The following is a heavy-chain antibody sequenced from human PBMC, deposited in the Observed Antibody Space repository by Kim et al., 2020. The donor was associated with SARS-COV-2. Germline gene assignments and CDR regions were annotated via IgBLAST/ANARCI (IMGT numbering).Heavy chain of an antibody. Sequence: SAQKLQGRVTMTTDTSTSTAYMELRSLRSDDTAVYYCARGVIVVVPAYDYWGQGTLVTVSS. D-gene: IGHD2-2*01. CDR3: ARGVIVVVPAYDY. J-gene: IGHJ4*02. V-gene: IGHV1-18*01.